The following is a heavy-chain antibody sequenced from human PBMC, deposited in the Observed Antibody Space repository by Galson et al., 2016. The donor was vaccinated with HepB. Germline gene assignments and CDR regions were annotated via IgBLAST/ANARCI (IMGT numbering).Heavy chain of an antibody. D-gene: IGHD6-19*01. CDR2: IIPMFGTT. J-gene: IGHJ6*03. V-gene: IGHV1-69*13. CDR3: ARGDGSSWSSYYYYYMDV. Sequence: VKVSCKASGGTFSSHGVNWVRQAPGQGLEWMGGIIPMFGTTNYAQKFRGRVTITADESTSTAYMELSSLRSEDTAVYFCARGDGSSWSSYYYYYMDVWGKGTSVTVSS. CDR1: GGTFSSHG.